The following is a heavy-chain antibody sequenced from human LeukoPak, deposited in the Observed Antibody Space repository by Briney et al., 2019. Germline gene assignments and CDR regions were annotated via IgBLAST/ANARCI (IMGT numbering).Heavy chain of an antibody. V-gene: IGHV3-23*01. CDR1: GFTFSSYA. Sequence: GGSLRLSCAASGFTFSSYAMSWVRQAPGKGLEWVSAISGSGGSTYYADSVKGRFTISRDNPKNTLYLQMNSLRAEDTAVYYCAKERGRGIAAAVDYCGQGTLVTVSS. D-gene: IGHD6-13*01. J-gene: IGHJ4*02. CDR2: ISGSGGST. CDR3: AKERGRGIAAAVDY.